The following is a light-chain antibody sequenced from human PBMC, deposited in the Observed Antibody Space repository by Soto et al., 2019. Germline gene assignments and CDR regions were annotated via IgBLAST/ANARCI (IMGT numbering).Light chain of an antibody. J-gene: IGKJ4*01. V-gene: IGKV3-11*01. Sequence: EIVLTQSPATLSLSPGERATLSCRASQSVSSYLAWYQHKPGQAPRLLIYDASNRATGIPARFSGSGSGTDFTLTISRLEPEDFSVYYCQQRSSWPLTFGGGTKVDIK. CDR2: DAS. CDR1: QSVSSY. CDR3: QQRSSWPLT.